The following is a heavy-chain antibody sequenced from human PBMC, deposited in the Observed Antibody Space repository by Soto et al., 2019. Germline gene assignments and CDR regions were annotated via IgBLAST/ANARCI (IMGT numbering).Heavy chain of an antibody. J-gene: IGHJ3*02. D-gene: IGHD3-22*01. CDR2: ISGSGGST. CDR1: GFTFSSYA. Sequence: GGSLRLSCAASGFTFSSYAMSWVRQAPGKGLEWVSAISGSGGSTYYADSVKGRFTISRDNAKNSLYLQMNSLRAEDTAVYYCARAQTWRIVVVITTDAFDICGQGTMVPVSS. CDR3: ARAQTWRIVVVITTDAFDI. V-gene: IGHV3-23*01.